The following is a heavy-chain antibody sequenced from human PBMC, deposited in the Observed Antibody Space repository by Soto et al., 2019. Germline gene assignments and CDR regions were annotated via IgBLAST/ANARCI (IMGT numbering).Heavy chain of an antibody. CDR3: GRDNMIQLWPPTSVDS. D-gene: IGHD5-18*01. Sequence: GGSLRLSCEGSGFSFSSYAIHWARQAPGKGLEWVAVISYDGRNKFYGESVRGRFTISRDDSKSTVYLQMNSLRAEDTAVYYCGRDNMIQLWPPTSVDSWGQGALVTVSS. CDR2: ISYDGRNK. V-gene: IGHV3-30*04. J-gene: IGHJ4*02. CDR1: GFSFSSYA.